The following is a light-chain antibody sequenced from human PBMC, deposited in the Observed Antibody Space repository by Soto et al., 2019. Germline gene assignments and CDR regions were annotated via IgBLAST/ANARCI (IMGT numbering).Light chain of an antibody. J-gene: IGKJ1*01. CDR1: QSVNSN. V-gene: IGKV3-15*01. CDR2: GAS. Sequence: ETVMTQSPATLSVSPGERATLSCRASQSVNSNLAWYQQKSGQAPRLLIYGASTRATGISIRFSGSGSGTEFTLTISSLQSEDSAVYYCQQYTYWPWTLGQGTKVEIK. CDR3: QQYTYWPWT.